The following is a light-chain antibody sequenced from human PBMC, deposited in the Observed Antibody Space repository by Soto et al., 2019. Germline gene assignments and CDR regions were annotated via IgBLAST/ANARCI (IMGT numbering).Light chain of an antibody. Sequence: QSALTQPASVSGSPGQSITISCTGTSSDVGRYNYVSWYQQHPGKAPKLMIYDVNNRPSGVSNRFSGSKSGDTASLTISGLQAEDDADYSCSSHTSSTTRLVFGGGTKLTVL. CDR1: SSDVGRYNY. CDR2: DVN. V-gene: IGLV2-14*01. J-gene: IGLJ2*01. CDR3: SSHTSSTTRLV.